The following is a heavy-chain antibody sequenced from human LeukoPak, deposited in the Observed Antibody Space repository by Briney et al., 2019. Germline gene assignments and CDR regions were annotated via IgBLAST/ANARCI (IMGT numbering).Heavy chain of an antibody. CDR1: GYTFTSYA. V-gene: IGHV1-3*01. CDR3: ARDTRYYDILTGYYRDYGMDV. J-gene: IGHJ6*02. D-gene: IGHD3-9*01. Sequence: SGGSLRLSCAASGYTFTSYAMHWVRQAPGQRLEWMGWINAGNGNTKYSQKFQGRVTITRDTSASTAYMELSSLRSEDTAVYYCARDTRYYDILTGYYRDYGMDVWGQGTTVTVSS. CDR2: INAGNGNT.